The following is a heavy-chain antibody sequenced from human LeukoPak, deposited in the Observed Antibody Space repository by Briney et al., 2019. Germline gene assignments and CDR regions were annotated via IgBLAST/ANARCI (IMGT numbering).Heavy chain of an antibody. D-gene: IGHD5-12*01. V-gene: IGHV3-20*01. CDR2: INWRGGST. Sequence: GGSLRLSCAASGFTVDEYGMSWVRQAPGRGREWVSGINWRGGSTGYADSVKGRFTLSRDNAKNSLYLQMNSLRAEDTALYHCARDRSPVATILDWYFALWGRGTLVTVSS. CDR1: GFTVDEYG. J-gene: IGHJ2*01. CDR3: ARDRSPVATILDWYFAL.